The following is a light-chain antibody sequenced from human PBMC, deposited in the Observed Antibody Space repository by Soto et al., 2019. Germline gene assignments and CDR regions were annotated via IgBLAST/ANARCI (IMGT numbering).Light chain of an antibody. CDR1: QSVTVNS. Sequence: EILVTQSPSTLSLSPGEGVTLSCRASQSVTVNSLAWYQQKPGQAPRLLIYAASTRAAAVPDRFTGSGSGTDFALTISRLEPEDFGVYYCQQYGDSPLTSGPGTKVDIK. CDR2: AAS. J-gene: IGKJ3*01. V-gene: IGKV3-20*01. CDR3: QQYGDSPLT.